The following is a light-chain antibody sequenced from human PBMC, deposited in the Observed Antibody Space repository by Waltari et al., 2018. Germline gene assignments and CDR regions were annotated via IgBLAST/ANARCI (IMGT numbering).Light chain of an antibody. CDR3: QQGNSNSYS. Sequence: DIQMSQSPSSLSASVGDRVTITCRASQGISSYLNWYQQKPGKAPKLLIYYANSLASGVPSRFSGSGSGTEFTLTISSLQPEDFATYYCQQGNSNSYSVGQGTKVEIK. V-gene: IGKV1-39*01. J-gene: IGKJ2*03. CDR1: QGISSY. CDR2: YAN.